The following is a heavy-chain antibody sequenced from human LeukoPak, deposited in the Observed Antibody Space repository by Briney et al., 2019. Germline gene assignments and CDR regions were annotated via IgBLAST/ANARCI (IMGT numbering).Heavy chain of an antibody. V-gene: IGHV1-69*13. J-gene: IGHJ4*02. CDR2: IIPIFGTA. D-gene: IGHD5-18*01. CDR3: ARDSGYGYVWDYDLDY. Sequence: ASVKVSCKASGGTFSSYAISWVRQAPGQGLEWMGGIIPIFGTANYAQKFQGRVTITADESTSTAYMELSSLRSEDTAVYYCARDSGYGYVWDYDLDYWGQGTLVTVSS. CDR1: GGTFSSYA.